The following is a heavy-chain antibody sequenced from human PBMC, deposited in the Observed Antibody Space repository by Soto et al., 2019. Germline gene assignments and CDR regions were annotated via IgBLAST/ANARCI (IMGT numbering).Heavy chain of an antibody. CDR3: ARGKGYQLLFGLYYYGMDV. CDR2: MNPNSGNT. D-gene: IGHD2-2*01. Sequence: GASVKVSCKASGYTFTSYDINWVRQATGQGLEWMGWMNPNSGNTGYAQKFQGRVTMTRNTSISTAYMELSSLRSEDTAVYYCARGKGYQLLFGLYYYGMDVWGQGTTVTVSS. J-gene: IGHJ6*02. V-gene: IGHV1-8*01. CDR1: GYTFTSYD.